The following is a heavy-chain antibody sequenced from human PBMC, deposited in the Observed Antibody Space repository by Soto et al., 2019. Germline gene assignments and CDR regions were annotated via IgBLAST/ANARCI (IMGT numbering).Heavy chain of an antibody. CDR3: ARGSASGYGFDY. CDR2: IHHSGST. D-gene: IGHD5-12*01. V-gene: IGHV4-34*01. J-gene: IGHJ4*02. CDR1: VGSFISYY. Sequence: SETLSLTCAVYVGSFISYYWNWIRQSPGKGLEWIGEIHHSGSTKYNPSLKSRVTISVDTSKNQFSLNLSSVTAADTSVYYCARGSASGYGFDYWGQGTVVTVSS.